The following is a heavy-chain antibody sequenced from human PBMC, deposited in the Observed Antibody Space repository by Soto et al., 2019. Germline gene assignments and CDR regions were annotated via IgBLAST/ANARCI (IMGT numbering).Heavy chain of an antibody. V-gene: IGHV1-18*01. D-gene: IGHD3-10*01. CDR2: ISPDDGNT. CDR3: ARVEAPFGESLH. Sequence: ASVKVSCKTSGYTFSSYTIAWVRQAPGQGLEWLGWISPDDGNTEYEQKFQGRVTMTADTLTNNAYMELRSLKYDDTAVYYCARVEAPFGESLHWGQGTPVIVSS. CDR1: GYTFSSYT. J-gene: IGHJ4*02.